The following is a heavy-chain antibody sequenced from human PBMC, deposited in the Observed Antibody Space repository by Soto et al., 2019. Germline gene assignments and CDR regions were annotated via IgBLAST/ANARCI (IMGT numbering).Heavy chain of an antibody. CDR2: IYYSGST. Sequence: SETLSLTCTVSGGSISSGDYYWSWIRQPPGKGLEWIGYIYYSGSTYYNPSLKSRVTISVDTSKNQFSLKLSSVTAADTAVYYCARDRSGRSGSYYIPYNWFDPWGQGTLVTVSS. CDR1: GGSISSGDYY. J-gene: IGHJ5*02. CDR3: ARDRSGRSGSYYIPYNWFDP. D-gene: IGHD3-10*01. V-gene: IGHV4-30-4*01.